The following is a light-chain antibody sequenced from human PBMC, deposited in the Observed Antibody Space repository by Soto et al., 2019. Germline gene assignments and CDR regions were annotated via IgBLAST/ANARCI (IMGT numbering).Light chain of an antibody. Sequence: EIVLTQSPGTLALSPGERATLSCRASQSVSSSYLAWYQQKPGQAPRLLIYGASSRATGIPDRFSGSGSGTDFTLPISRLETEDFAVYYCQQYGSSALTFGGGTKVDIK. V-gene: IGKV3-20*01. CDR3: QQYGSSALT. CDR2: GAS. J-gene: IGKJ4*01. CDR1: QSVSSSY.